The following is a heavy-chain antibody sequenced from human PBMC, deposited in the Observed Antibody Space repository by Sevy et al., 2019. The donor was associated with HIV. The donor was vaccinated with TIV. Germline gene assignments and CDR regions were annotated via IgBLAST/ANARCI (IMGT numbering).Heavy chain of an antibody. D-gene: IGHD1-20*01. V-gene: IGHV3-23*01. CDR2: IGSGGTT. Sequence: GGSLRLSCTASGFTFNTYAMSWVRRAPGKGLEWVSAIGSGGTTYYVDSVKGRFTISRDNSKTTLYLQMNSLRVDDTAVYYCAKNLRGKYLEGYFDYWDQGILVTVSS. CDR3: AKNLRGKYLEGYFDY. J-gene: IGHJ4*02. CDR1: GFTFNTYA.